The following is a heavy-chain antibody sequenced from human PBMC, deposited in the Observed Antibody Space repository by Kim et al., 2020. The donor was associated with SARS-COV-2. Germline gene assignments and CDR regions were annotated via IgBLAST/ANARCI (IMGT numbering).Heavy chain of an antibody. CDR3: ARDSYGDYAFDI. J-gene: IGHJ3*02. Sequence: SVKVSCKASGCTFSSYAISWVRQAPGQGLEWMGGIIPIFGTANYAQKFQGRVTITADESTSTAYMELSSLRSEDTAVYYCARDSYGDYAFDIWGQGTMVTVSS. D-gene: IGHD4-17*01. CDR1: GCTFSSYA. CDR2: IIPIFGTA. V-gene: IGHV1-69*13.